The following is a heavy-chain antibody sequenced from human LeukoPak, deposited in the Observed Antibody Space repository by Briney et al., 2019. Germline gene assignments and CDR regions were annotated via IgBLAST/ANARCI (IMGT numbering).Heavy chain of an antibody. CDR1: GGSITTTNY. D-gene: IGHD7-27*01. V-gene: IGHV4-4*02. Sequence: SETLSLTCGVSGGSITTTNYWSWVRQPPGQGLEWIGEISLTGRTNYNPSLKSRVNISIDESKNHLYLNLASVTAADTAVYYCSRETGPFCPFGHRGQGTLVAVTS. J-gene: IGHJ4*02. CDR2: ISLTGRT. CDR3: SRETGPFCPFGH.